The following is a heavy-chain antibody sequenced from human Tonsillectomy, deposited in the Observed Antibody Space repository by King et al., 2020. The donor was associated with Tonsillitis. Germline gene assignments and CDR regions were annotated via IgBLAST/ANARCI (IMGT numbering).Heavy chain of an antibody. CDR2: IDPSDSYT. J-gene: IGHJ6*02. CDR1: GFSFTSYW. V-gene: IGHV5-10-1*03. Sequence: VQLVESGAEVKKPGESLRISCKGSGFSFTSYWISWVRQMPGKGLEWMGKIDPSDSYTNYSPSFQGHVTISADKSISTAYLQWSSLKASDTAMYYCARRSGYYYSYGMDVWAKGPRSPSP. CDR3: ARRSGYYYSYGMDV.